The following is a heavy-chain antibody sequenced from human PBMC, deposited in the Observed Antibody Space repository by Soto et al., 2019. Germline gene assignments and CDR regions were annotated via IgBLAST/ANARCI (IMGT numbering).Heavy chain of an antibody. D-gene: IGHD3-10*01. CDR2: IYYSGST. CDR3: AREPRRGYNWFDP. Sequence: PSETLSLTCTVSGGSISSGGYYWSWIRQHPGKGLEWIGYIYYSGSTYYNPSLKSRVTISVDTSKNQFSLKLSSVTAADTAVYYCAREPRRGYNWFDPWGQGTLVTVSS. V-gene: IGHV4-31*03. CDR1: GGSISSGGYY. J-gene: IGHJ5*02.